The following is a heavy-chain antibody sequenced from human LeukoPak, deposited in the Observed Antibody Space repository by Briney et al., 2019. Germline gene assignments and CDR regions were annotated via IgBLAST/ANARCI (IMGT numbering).Heavy chain of an antibody. CDR2: IYPGDSDT. CDR3: ARSRYDNGEADY. J-gene: IGHJ4*02. CDR1: GYSFTSYW. V-gene: IGHV5-51*01. D-gene: IGHD3-22*01. Sequence: GESLKISCQGSGYSFTSYWIGWVRQMSGKGLEWMGIIYPGDSDTRYSPSFQGQVTISADKSISTAYLQWSSLQASDTAMYYCARSRYDNGEADYWGQGTLVTVSS.